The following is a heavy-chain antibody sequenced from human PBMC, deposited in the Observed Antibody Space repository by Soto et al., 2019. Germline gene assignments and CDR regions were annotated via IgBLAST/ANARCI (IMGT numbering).Heavy chain of an antibody. CDR2: ISFEGKNK. Sequence: QVQLIESGGGVVQPGGSLRLSCAASGFGFSTFGFHWVRQAPGKGLEWVAVISFEGKNKQYADSVKGRFTISRDNSKKTLPLQLDSLRREDTAVYYCAKEAGAVFHHYYGMDVWGPGTAVTVSS. V-gene: IGHV3-30*18. D-gene: IGHD3-10*01. CDR3: AKEAGAVFHHYYGMDV. CDR1: GFGFSTFG. J-gene: IGHJ6*02.